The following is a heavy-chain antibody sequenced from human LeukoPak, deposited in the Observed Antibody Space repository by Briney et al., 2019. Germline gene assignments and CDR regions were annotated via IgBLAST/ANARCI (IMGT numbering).Heavy chain of an antibody. Sequence: ASVNVSCTPSGYTFTGHDMHWVRQSPGHGLEWMGWINPNSGGKKYAQKFQGRVTLNRDTFISTAYMDLSRLGCGDTAVYYCARSYGFWSGPRFDPWGQGTLVTVSS. CDR3: ARSYGFWSGPRFDP. D-gene: IGHD3-3*01. V-gene: IGHV1-2*02. CDR1: GYTFTGHD. J-gene: IGHJ5*02. CDR2: INPNSGGK.